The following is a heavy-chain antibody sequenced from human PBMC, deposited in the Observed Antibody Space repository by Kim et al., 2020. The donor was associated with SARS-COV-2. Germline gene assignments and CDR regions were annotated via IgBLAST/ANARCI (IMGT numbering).Heavy chain of an antibody. Sequence: STKYTPPVKRRVTISVDTSKNQFSLKLSSVTAADTAVYYCARLLAGLFDYWGQGTLVTVSS. CDR2: ST. CDR3: ARLLAGLFDY. V-gene: IGHV4-59*08. D-gene: IGHD6-19*01. J-gene: IGHJ4*02.